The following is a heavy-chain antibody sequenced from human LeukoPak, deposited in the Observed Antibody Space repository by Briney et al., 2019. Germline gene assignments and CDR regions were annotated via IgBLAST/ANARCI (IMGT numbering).Heavy chain of an antibody. J-gene: IGHJ1*01. V-gene: IGHV4-61*05. CDR1: GGSISSSSYY. Sequence: PSETLSLTCTVSGGSISSSSYYWSWIRQPPGKGLEWIGYIYYRGRTKYNPSLQSRVTISVDTSRNQFSLRLSSVTAADTAVYYCARQSDDLGYFQHWGQGTLVTVSS. D-gene: IGHD3-16*01. CDR3: ARQSDDLGYFQH. CDR2: IYYRGRT.